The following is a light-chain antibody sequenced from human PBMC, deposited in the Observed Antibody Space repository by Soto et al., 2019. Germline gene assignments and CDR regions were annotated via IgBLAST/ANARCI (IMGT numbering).Light chain of an antibody. V-gene: IGLV3-21*02. Sequence: SYELTQPPSVSVVPGQTARLTCGGNNIAGKSVHWYQQKPGQAPVLVVYNDFDRPSGIPERFSGSKSGDTATLTISGVEAGDEADYSCQVWDSSSEHSVFGGGTKLTVL. J-gene: IGLJ2*01. CDR2: NDF. CDR1: NIAGKS. CDR3: QVWDSSSEHSV.